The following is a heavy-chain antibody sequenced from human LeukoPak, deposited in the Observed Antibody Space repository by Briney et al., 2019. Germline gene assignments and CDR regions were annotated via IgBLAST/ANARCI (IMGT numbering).Heavy chain of an antibody. J-gene: IGHJ4*02. CDR3: VRDIVPYSSNWYYFDY. Sequence: GGSLRLSCAASGFTVSRNYMSWVRQAPGKGLEWVSIIYSGGDTYYAGSVKGRFTISRDNSKNTLYLQMNSLRAEDTAVYYCVRDIVPYSSNWYYFDYWGQGTLVTVSS. D-gene: IGHD6-13*01. CDR2: IYSGGDT. V-gene: IGHV3-66*01. CDR1: GFTVSRNY.